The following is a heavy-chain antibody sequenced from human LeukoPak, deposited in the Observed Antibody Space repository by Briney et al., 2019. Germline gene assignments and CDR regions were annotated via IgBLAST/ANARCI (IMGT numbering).Heavy chain of an antibody. Sequence: GASVKVSCKGSGDTFRHDTEWVRQAPGQGLEWMGWMNADNGHRGYAQKFQGRVTMTMDPSISTAYLELRSLTSEDTAAYYCARGRSSWFFDYWGQGTLLIVSS. D-gene: IGHD6-13*01. CDR1: GDTFRHD. CDR3: ARGRSSWFFDY. V-gene: IGHV1-8*01. CDR2: MNADNGHR. J-gene: IGHJ4*01.